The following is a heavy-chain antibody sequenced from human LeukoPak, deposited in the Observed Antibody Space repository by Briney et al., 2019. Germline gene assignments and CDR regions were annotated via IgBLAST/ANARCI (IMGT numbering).Heavy chain of an antibody. J-gene: IGHJ4*02. CDR3: AKQSYYGSGSIHDY. Sequence: GGSLRLSCAASGFTFSSYGMHWVRQAPGKGLQWVAVIWYDGSNKYYADSVKGRFTISRDNSKNTLYLQMNSLRAEDTAVYYCAKQSYYGSGSIHDYWGQGTLVTVSS. CDR2: IWYDGSNK. CDR1: GFTFSSYG. V-gene: IGHV3-33*06. D-gene: IGHD3-10*01.